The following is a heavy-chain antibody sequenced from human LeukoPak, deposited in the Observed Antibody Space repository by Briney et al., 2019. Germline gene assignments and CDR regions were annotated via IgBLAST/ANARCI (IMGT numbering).Heavy chain of an antibody. Sequence: GGSMRLSCVVSEFSASNYWMSWVRQAPGKGLEWGANIKQDGSQENYVDSVKGRFTISRDNDNNSVYLQMNGLLVEDPAVYYCVRERAGGLAAAGTRIEGSYWGQGTQVIVSS. V-gene: IGHV3-7*01. CDR2: IKQDGSQE. D-gene: IGHD6-13*01. J-gene: IGHJ4*02. CDR3: VRERAGGLAAAGTRIEGSY. CDR1: EFSASNYW.